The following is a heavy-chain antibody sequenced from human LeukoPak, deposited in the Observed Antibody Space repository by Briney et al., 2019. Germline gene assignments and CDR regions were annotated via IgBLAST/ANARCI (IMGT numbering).Heavy chain of an antibody. J-gene: IGHJ4*02. D-gene: IGHD2-21*02. Sequence: GSSVKVSCKASGGTFSSYAISWVRQAPGQGLEWMGGIIPIFGTANYAQKFQGRVTITADESTSTAYMELSSLRSEDTAVYYCARETAELGRSFDYWGQGALVTVSS. CDR1: GGTFSSYA. CDR3: ARETAELGRSFDY. V-gene: IGHV1-69*01. CDR2: IIPIFGTA.